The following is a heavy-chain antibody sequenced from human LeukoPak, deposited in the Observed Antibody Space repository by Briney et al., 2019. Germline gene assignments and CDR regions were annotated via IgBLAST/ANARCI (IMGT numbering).Heavy chain of an antibody. J-gene: IGHJ6*03. CDR1: GGTFSSYA. D-gene: IGHD4-23*01. V-gene: IGHV1-69*05. CDR2: IIPIFGTA. Sequence: SVKVSCKASGGTFSSYAISWMRQAPGQGLEWMGGIIPIFGTANYAQKFQGRVTITTDESTSTAYMELSSLRSEDTAVYYCARGGNSGHYYYYYMDVWGKGTTVTVSS. CDR3: ARGGNSGHYYYYYMDV.